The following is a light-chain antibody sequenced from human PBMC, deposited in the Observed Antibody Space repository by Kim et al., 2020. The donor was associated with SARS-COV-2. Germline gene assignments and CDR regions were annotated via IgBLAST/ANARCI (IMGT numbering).Light chain of an antibody. CDR3: QQYQTYIT. CDR1: QSIDSW. J-gene: IGKJ2*01. CDR2: RAS. V-gene: IGKV1-5*03. Sequence: LSQSVGDTFTITCRASQSIDSWLAWYQQNPGEAPNILIYRASTLESWVPSRFSGSGSGTEFTLTISSLQPDDFAAYYCQQYQTYITFGQGTKLDI.